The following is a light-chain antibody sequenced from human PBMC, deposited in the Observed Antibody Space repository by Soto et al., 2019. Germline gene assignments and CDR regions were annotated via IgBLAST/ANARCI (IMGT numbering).Light chain of an antibody. V-gene: IGKV1-5*03. CDR3: QQYDTYPS. J-gene: IGKJ3*01. CDR2: KAS. CDR1: QSITNR. Sequence: DIQLTQSPPTLSASVGDRVSITCRASQSITNRLAWYQQKPGKAPNLLIYKASSLESGVPSRFSGSGSGTEFTLTIRGRQPDDFATYYCQQYDTYPSFGPGTRVDIK.